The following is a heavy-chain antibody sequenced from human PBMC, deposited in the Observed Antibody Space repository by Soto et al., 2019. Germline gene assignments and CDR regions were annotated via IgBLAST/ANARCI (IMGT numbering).Heavy chain of an antibody. J-gene: IGHJ4*02. V-gene: IGHV3-11*06. Sequence: GGSLRLSCAASGFTFSDYYMNWIRQAPGKGLEWVSYSSHTSGDTNYADSVKGRFTISRDNAKNSLYLQMNTLRAEDTAVYYCATANWNDITYWGQGTTVTVYS. CDR3: ATANWNDITY. CDR1: GFTFSDYY. CDR2: SSHTSGDT. D-gene: IGHD1-1*01.